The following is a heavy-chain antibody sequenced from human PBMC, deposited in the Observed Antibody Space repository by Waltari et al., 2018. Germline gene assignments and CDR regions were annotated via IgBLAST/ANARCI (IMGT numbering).Heavy chain of an antibody. Sequence: QVQLQQWGAGLLKPSETLSLTCAVYGGSFSGYYWSWIRQPPGKGLEWLGEINHSGSTNYNPSLKSRVTISVDTSKNQFSLKLSSVTAADTAVYYCARGVVGYFDYWGQGTLVTVSS. CDR2: INHSGST. D-gene: IGHD2-2*01. CDR3: ARGVVGYFDY. CDR1: GGSFSGYY. J-gene: IGHJ4*02. V-gene: IGHV4-34*01.